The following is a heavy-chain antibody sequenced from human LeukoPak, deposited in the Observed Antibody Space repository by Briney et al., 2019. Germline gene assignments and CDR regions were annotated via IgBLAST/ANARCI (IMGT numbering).Heavy chain of an antibody. CDR2: INHSGST. Sequence: GSLRLSCAASGFTFSSYSMNWIRQPPGKGLEWIGEINHSGSTNYNPSLKSRVTISVDTSKNQFSLKLSSVTAADTAVYYCARGPRRYFDLWGRGTLVTVSS. CDR3: ARGPRRYFDL. CDR1: GFTFSSYS. V-gene: IGHV4-34*01. J-gene: IGHJ2*01.